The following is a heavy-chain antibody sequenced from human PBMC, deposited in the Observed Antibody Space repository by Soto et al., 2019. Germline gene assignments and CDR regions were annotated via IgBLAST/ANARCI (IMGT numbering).Heavy chain of an antibody. CDR3: ARSTRLPLWYFDI. J-gene: IGHJ2*01. CDR2: ISAYNGNT. V-gene: IGHV1-18*01. Sequence: ASVKVSCKASGYTFTSYGISWVRQAPGQGLEWMGWISAYNGNTNYAQKLQGRVTLTRTTSISTAYMELSSLTSADTAVYYCARSTRLPLWYFDIWGRGTVVTVSS. CDR1: GYTFTSYG. D-gene: IGHD4-17*01.